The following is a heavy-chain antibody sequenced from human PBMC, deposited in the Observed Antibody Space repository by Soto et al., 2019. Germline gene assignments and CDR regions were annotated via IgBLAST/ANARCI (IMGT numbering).Heavy chain of an antibody. D-gene: IGHD3-3*01. CDR1: GFTFSSYA. CDR2: ISGSGGST. CDR3: AKYRTIFGVVIDDAFDI. V-gene: IGHV3-23*01. Sequence: EVKLLESGGGLVQPGGSLRLSCAASGFTFSSYAMSWVRQAPGKGLEWVSAISGSGGSTYYADSVKGRFTISRDNSKNTLYLQMNSLRAEDTAVYYCAKYRTIFGVVIDDAFDIWGQGTMVTVSS. J-gene: IGHJ3*02.